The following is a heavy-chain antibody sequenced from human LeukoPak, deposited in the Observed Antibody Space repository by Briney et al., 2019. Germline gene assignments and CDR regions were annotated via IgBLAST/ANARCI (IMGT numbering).Heavy chain of an antibody. Sequence: SETLSLTCTVSGGSISVYYWSWIRQPAGKGLEWIGRIYTSGSIDYNPSLKSRVAISVDTSKNQFSLRLRSVTAADTAVYFCARVDVAGYFGHWGQGTPVTVSS. CDR3: ARVDVAGYFGH. CDR1: GGSISVYY. D-gene: IGHD6-19*01. J-gene: IGHJ4*02. V-gene: IGHV4-4*07. CDR2: IYTSGSI.